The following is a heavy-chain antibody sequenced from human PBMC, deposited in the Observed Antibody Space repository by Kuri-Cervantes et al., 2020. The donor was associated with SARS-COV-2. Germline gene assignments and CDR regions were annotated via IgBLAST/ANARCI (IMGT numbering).Heavy chain of an antibody. D-gene: IGHD1-1*01. V-gene: IGHV3-74*01. Sequence: LSLTCAASGFTFSSYWMHWVRQAPGKGLVWVSRINSDGSSTSYADSVKGRFTISRDNAKNSLYLQMNSLRAEDTAVYYCARDPNWNVNYYYGMDVWGQGTTVTVSS. J-gene: IGHJ6*02. CDR1: GFTFSSYW. CDR2: INSDGSST. CDR3: ARDPNWNVNYYYGMDV.